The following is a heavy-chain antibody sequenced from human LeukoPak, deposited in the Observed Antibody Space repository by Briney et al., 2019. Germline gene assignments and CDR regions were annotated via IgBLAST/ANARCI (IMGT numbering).Heavy chain of an antibody. CDR1: GYTFTGYY. CDR3: ARVSRYCSSTSCRILDY. V-gene: IGHV1-2*02. D-gene: IGHD2-2*01. CDR2: INPNSGGT. J-gene: IGHJ4*02. Sequence: ASVKVSCKASGYTFTGYYMHWVRQAPGQGLEWMGWINPNSGGTNYAQKFQGRVTMTRDTSISTAYMELSRLRSDDTAVYYYARVSRYCSSTSCRILDYWGQGTLVTVSS.